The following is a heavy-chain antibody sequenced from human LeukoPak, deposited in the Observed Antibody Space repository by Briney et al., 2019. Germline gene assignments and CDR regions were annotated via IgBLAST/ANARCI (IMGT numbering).Heavy chain of an antibody. Sequence: GGSLRLSCAASGFTFSSYGMHWVRQAPGKGLEWVAFIRYDGSNKYYADSVKGRFTISRDNSKNTLYLQMNSLRAEDTAVYYCAKDASSGYPPPADYWGQGTLVTVSS. J-gene: IGHJ4*02. CDR2: IRYDGSNK. CDR3: AKDASSGYPPPADY. D-gene: IGHD3-22*01. V-gene: IGHV3-30*02. CDR1: GFTFSSYG.